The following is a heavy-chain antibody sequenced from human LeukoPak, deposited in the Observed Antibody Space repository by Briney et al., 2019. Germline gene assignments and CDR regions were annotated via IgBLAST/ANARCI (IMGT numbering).Heavy chain of an antibody. CDR3: ARTHSSGWYQGWFDP. V-gene: IGHV4-61*02. Sequence: TLSLTCTVSGGSISSGSYYWSWIRQPAGKGLEWIGRIYTSGSTNYNPSLKGRVTISVDTSKNQFSLKLSSVTAADTAVYYCARTHSSGWYQGWFDPWGQGTLVTVSS. CDR1: GGSISSGSYY. J-gene: IGHJ5*02. D-gene: IGHD6-19*01. CDR2: IYTSGST.